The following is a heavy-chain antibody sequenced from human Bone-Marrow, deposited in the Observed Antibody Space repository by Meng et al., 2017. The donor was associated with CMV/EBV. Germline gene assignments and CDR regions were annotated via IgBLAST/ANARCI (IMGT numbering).Heavy chain of an antibody. V-gene: IGHV1-2*02. CDR1: GYTFTGYY. J-gene: IGHJ3*02. D-gene: IGHD3-22*01. CDR3: ARDGRDDSSGYYRAFDI. CDR2: IDPKSGGT. Sequence: ASVKVSCKASGYTFTGYYLHWVRQAPGQGLEWMGWIDPKSGGTNYAQRFEGRVTMTRDTSITTAYMDLSRLRSDDTAVYYCARDGRDDSSGYYRAFDIWGQGTMVTVSS.